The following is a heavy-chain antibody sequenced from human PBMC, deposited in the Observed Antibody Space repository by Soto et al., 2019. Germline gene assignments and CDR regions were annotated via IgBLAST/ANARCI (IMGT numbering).Heavy chain of an antibody. V-gene: IGHV1-2*02. J-gene: IGHJ5*02. CDR3: ARAPARYITSSKWFDT. CDR2: INPNTGGK. Sequence: QVQLVQSGAEVKKPGASVKVSCKASGYTFTDYYMHWVRQAPGQGLEWMGWINPNTGGKNYAQKFQGRVTMTSDKSITTVYMELTRLTSDDTAVYYGARAPARYITSSKWFDTWGQGALVTVSS. CDR1: GYTFTDYY. D-gene: IGHD6-6*01.